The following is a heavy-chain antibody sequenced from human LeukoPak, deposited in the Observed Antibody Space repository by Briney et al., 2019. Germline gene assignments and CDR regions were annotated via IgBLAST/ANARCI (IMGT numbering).Heavy chain of an antibody. Sequence: GGSLTLSCAASGFTFSSYWMSWVRQAPGKGLEWVANIKQDGSEKYYVDSVKGRFTISRDNAKNSLYLQMNSLRAEDTAVYYCATYYSSYHRRLDYWGQGTLVTVSS. CDR1: GFTFSSYW. CDR2: IKQDGSEK. D-gene: IGHD4-11*01. CDR3: ATYYSSYHRRLDY. V-gene: IGHV3-7*01. J-gene: IGHJ4*02.